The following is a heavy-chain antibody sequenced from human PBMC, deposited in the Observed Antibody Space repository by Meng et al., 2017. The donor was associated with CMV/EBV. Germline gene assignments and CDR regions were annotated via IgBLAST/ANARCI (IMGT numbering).Heavy chain of an antibody. CDR1: GFTFSSYA. CDR3: ARVRTVTTPYYYYYYGMDV. J-gene: IGHJ6*02. V-gene: IGHV3-30-3*01. CDR2: ISYDGSNK. Sequence: GESLKISCAASGFTFSSYAMHWVRQAPGKGLEWVAVISYDGSNKYYADSVKGRSTISRDNSKNTLYLQMNSLRAEDTAVYYCARVRTVTTPYYYYYYGMDVWGQGTTVTVSS. D-gene: IGHD4-17*01.